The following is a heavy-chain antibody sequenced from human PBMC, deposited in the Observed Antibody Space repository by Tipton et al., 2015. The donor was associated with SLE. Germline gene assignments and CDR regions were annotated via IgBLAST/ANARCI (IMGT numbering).Heavy chain of an antibody. D-gene: IGHD7-27*01. Sequence: TLSLTCDVNGGSFSGYYWSWIRQPPGKGLEWIGEVNHIGTIYYNASLKSRVTISVDTSKNQFSLKLSSVTAADTAIYYCAAHHLGISWYFDLWGRGTLVTVSS. CDR2: VNHIGTI. CDR3: AAHHLGISWYFDL. J-gene: IGHJ2*01. V-gene: IGHV4-34*01. CDR1: GGSFSGYY.